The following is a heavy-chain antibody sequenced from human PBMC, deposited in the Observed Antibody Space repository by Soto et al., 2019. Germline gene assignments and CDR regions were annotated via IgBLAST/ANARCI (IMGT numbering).Heavy chain of an antibody. V-gene: IGHV3-23*01. CDR1: GLSFASYA. Sequence: EVQFLESGGGVVRPGGSLRLSCVASGLSFASYAMTWVRQSSGKGLEWVACITGSGAVTSYTDSVRGRFTISRDNSKNTLYLQVDSLRADDTAVYYCRKDPNGDHFGAFDFWGQGTTVIVSS. CDR2: ITGSGAVT. D-gene: IGHD4-17*01. J-gene: IGHJ3*01. CDR3: RKDPNGDHFGAFDF.